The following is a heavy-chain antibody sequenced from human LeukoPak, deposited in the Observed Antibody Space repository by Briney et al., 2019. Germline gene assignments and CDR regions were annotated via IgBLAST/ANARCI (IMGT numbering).Heavy chain of an antibody. CDR2: INSDGIST. CDR1: GFTFSSYW. V-gene: IGHV3-74*01. Sequence: GGSLRLSCAASGFTFSSYWTHWVRQAPGKGLVWVSHINSDGISTGYVDSVKGRFIISRDNAKNTLYLQMNSLRAEDTAVYYCARGYCSGGSCYKLNACDIWGQGTMVTVSS. D-gene: IGHD2-15*01. CDR3: ARGYCSGGSCYKLNACDI. J-gene: IGHJ3*02.